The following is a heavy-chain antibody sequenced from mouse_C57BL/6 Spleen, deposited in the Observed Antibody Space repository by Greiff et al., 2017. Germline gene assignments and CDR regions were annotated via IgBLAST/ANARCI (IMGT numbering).Heavy chain of an antibody. D-gene: IGHD2-4*01. J-gene: IGHJ1*03. Sequence: EVKLVESGGDLVKPGGSLKLSCAASGFTFSSYGMSLVRQTPDKRLEWVATISSGGSYTYYPDSVKGRFTISRDNAKNTLYLQMSSLKSEDTAMYYCARRDDYDWYFDVWGTGTTVTVSS. CDR3: ARRDDYDWYFDV. CDR2: ISSGGSYT. CDR1: GFTFSSYG. V-gene: IGHV5-6*02.